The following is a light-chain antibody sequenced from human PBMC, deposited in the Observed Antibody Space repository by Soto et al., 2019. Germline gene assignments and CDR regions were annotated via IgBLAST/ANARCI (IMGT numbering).Light chain of an antibody. V-gene: IGKV3-15*01. CDR1: QSVSSN. J-gene: IGKJ1*01. Sequence: EIVMTQSPATLSVSPGERATLSCRASQSVSSNLAWYQQKPGQAPRLLIYGASTRATGIPARFSGCGSGTEFTLTISSLQSEDFAVYYCQQYNNWPLFGQGTKVDIK. CDR3: QQYNNWPL. CDR2: GAS.